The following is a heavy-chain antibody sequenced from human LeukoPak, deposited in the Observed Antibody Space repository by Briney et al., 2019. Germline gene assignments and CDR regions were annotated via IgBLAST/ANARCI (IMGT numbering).Heavy chain of an antibody. D-gene: IGHD6-13*01. V-gene: IGHV4-34*01. CDR1: GGSFSGYY. Sequence: TSETLSLTYAVYGGSFSGYYWSWLRQPPAKGLEWIGEINHRGSTNSNPSLKSRVTISVDTSKNQFSLKLSSVTAADTAVYYCARVGGMRPAAAKVLRANWFDPWGQGTLVTVSS. J-gene: IGHJ5*02. CDR3: ARVGGMRPAAAKVLRANWFDP. CDR2: INHRGST.